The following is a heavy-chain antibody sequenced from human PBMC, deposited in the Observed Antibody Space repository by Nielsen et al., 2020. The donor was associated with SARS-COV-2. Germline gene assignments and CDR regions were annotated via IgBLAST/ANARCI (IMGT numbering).Heavy chain of an antibody. CDR2: VSHSGST. CDR3: ARDGASGRFYDWLSHFDL. CDR1: GDSLGGGGFF. J-gene: IGHJ2*01. Sequence: GSLRLSCSVSGDSLGGGGFFWTWIRQPPGKGLEWIGEVSHSGSTNTNPSLKSRVTISVDTSKSQFSLKLRSVTAADTAVYYCARDGASGRFYDWLSHFDLWGRGTLVTVSS. V-gene: IGHV4-34*01. D-gene: IGHD3-3*01.